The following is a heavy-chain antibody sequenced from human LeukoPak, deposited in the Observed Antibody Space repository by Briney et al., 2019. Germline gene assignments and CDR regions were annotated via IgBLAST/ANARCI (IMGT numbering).Heavy chain of an antibody. Sequence: GGSVRLSCAASGFTFSNYGMNWGREAPGKVRDLVSSIRGSCGDTYYSYSVKGRFTISRDNSKNTLYLQMHSLRAEDTAVYYCEKDIRRDIVVVVAAGGDYWGQGTLVTVSS. CDR2: IRGSCGDT. D-gene: IGHD2-15*01. J-gene: IGHJ4*02. CDR3: EKDIRRDIVVVVAAGGDY. V-gene: IGHV3-23*01. CDR1: GFTFSNYG.